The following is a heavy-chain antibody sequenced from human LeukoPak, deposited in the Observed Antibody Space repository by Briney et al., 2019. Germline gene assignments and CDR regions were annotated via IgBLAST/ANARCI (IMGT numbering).Heavy chain of an antibody. CDR1: GFTFSRNW. CDR3: ARTFYYASSGYRHFDY. Sequence: PGGSLRLSCAASGFTFSRNWMSWVRQAPGKGLEWVANIRPGGSGTYYVDSVKGRFTISRDDAKTSLYLQMNSLRAEDTAVYYCARTFYYASSGYRHFDYWGQGTLVTVSS. J-gene: IGHJ4*02. D-gene: IGHD3-22*01. V-gene: IGHV3-7*05. CDR2: IRPGGSGT.